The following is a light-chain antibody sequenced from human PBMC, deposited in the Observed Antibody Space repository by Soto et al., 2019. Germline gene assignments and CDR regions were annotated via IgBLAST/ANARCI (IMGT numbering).Light chain of an antibody. J-gene: IGKJ2*01. CDR1: QSINIY. CDR3: QQSYRSPYT. V-gene: IGKV1-39*01. Sequence: IEMTQSPSSLSASVGDRVTVTCRASQSINIYLNWYQQKPGKAPTLLIYGASSLQSGVPSRFSGGGSRTDFTLTISSLQPEDFATYYCQQSYRSPYTFGPGTKLEIK. CDR2: GAS.